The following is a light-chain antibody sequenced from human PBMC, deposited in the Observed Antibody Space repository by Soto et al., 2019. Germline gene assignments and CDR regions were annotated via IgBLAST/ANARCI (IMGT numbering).Light chain of an antibody. CDR3: QQYHTYSRT. V-gene: IGKV1-5*01. CDR1: QSISNK. Sequence: DIQMTQSPSTLSASVGDRVTITFRASQSISNKLAWYQQKAGKAPKVLIYDASTLESGVPSRFSGSGSGTEFTLTISSLQPDDFATYYCQQYHTYSRTFGQGTKVDIK. CDR2: DAS. J-gene: IGKJ1*01.